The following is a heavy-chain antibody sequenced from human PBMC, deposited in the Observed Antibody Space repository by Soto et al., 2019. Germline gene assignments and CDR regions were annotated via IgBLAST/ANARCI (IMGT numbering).Heavy chain of an antibody. CDR3: AHLGAAGLTYYFDY. D-gene: IGHD3-16*01. Sequence: QITLKESGPTLVQPTQTLTLTCTYSGFSLSTSAVGVGWIRQPPGKALEWLAFIYWDDDKRYSPSLKISLTTTETTPKNQLVLAMTSMDPVDTATYSGAHLGAAGLTYYFDYWGQGTLVTVSS. V-gene: IGHV2-5*02. CDR2: IYWDDDK. CDR1: GFSLSTSAVG. J-gene: IGHJ4*02.